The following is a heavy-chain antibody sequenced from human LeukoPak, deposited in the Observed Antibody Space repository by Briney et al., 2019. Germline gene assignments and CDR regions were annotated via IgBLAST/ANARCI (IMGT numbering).Heavy chain of an antibody. V-gene: IGHV3-7*01. CDR2: IKHDGRAK. D-gene: IGHD3-3*02. CDR3: VSDLLGV. CDR1: GFTFNSYW. Sequence: GGSLRLSCAASGFTFNSYWLSWVRQAPGKGLEWVANIKHDGRAKYYVDSVKGRFTISRDNAKNSLSLQMNSLRAEDTAVYYCVSDLLGVWGKGTTVTVSS. J-gene: IGHJ6*04.